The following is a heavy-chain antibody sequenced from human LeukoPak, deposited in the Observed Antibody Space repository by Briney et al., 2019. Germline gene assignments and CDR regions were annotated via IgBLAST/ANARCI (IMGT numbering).Heavy chain of an antibody. CDR2: ISGSGGST. V-gene: IGHV3-23*01. D-gene: IGHD3-10*01. CDR1: GFTFSSYD. J-gene: IGHJ4*02. Sequence: GGSLRLSCAASGFTFSSYDMSWVRQAPGKGLEWVSAISGSGGSTYYADSVKGRFTISRDNSKNTLYLQMNSLRAEDTAVYYCAKVGLYGSGSYYYFDYWGQGTLVTVSS. CDR3: AKVGLYGSGSYYYFDY.